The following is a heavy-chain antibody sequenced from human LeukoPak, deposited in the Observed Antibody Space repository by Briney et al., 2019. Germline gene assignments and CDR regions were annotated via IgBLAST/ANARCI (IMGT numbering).Heavy chain of an antibody. Sequence: GGSLRLSCAASGFTFSSYAMSWVRQAPGKGLEWVSAISGSGGSTYYADSVKGRFTTSRDNSKNTLYLQMNSLRAEDTAVYYCAKKSRPYYYDSSGYPLDYWGQGTLVTVSS. V-gene: IGHV3-23*01. J-gene: IGHJ4*02. D-gene: IGHD3-22*01. CDR1: GFTFSSYA. CDR2: ISGSGGST. CDR3: AKKSRPYYYDSSGYPLDY.